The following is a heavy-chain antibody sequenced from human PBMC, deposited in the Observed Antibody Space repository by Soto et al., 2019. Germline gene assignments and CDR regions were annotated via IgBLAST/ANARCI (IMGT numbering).Heavy chain of an antibody. CDR1: GFTFSSYG. D-gene: IGHD3-22*01. CDR3: AKEKTYYYDSSGPDAFDI. J-gene: IGHJ3*02. Sequence: GGSLRLSCAASGFTFSSYGMHWVRQAPGKGLEWVAVISYDGSNKYYADSVKGRFTISRDNSKNTLYLQMNSLRAEDTAVYYCAKEKTYYYDSSGPDAFDIWGQGTMVTV. CDR2: ISYDGSNK. V-gene: IGHV3-30*18.